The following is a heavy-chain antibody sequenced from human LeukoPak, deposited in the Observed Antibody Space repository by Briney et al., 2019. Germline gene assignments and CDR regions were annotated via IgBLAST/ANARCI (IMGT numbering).Heavy chain of an antibody. CDR3: ARDLHGSRGEFDY. Sequence: SQTLSLTCAISGDSVTSGIWNWIRQSPSRGLEWLGRTYHWSKWSNDYAVSVESRMTINADTSRNQFSLQLNSVTPEDTAVYYCARDLHGSRGEFDYWGQGTLVTVSS. CDR2: TYHWSKWSN. V-gene: IGHV6-1*01. CDR1: GDSVTSGI. D-gene: IGHD3-16*01. J-gene: IGHJ4*02.